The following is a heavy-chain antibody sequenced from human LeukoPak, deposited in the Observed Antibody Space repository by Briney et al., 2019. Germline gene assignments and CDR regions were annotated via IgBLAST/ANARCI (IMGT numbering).Heavy chain of an antibody. CDR2: ISYDGSNK. J-gene: IGHJ4*02. Sequence: GGSLRLSCAASGFTFSSYGMHWVRQAPGKGLEWVAVISYDGSNKYYADSVKGRFTISRDNSKNTLYLQMNSLRAEDTAVYYSAKLGYDSSGYDFDYWGQGTLVTVSS. CDR1: GFTFSSYG. V-gene: IGHV3-30*18. D-gene: IGHD3-22*01. CDR3: AKLGYDSSGYDFDY.